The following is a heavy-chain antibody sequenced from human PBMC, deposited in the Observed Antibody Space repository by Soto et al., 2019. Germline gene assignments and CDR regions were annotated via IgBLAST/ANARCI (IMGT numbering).Heavy chain of an antibody. D-gene: IGHD3-3*01. CDR3: ARGGSDDFWSGYYQAGYYGMDV. CDR2: ISAYNGNT. V-gene: IGHV1-18*04. Sequence: SVKVSCKASGYTFTSYGISWVRQAPGQGLEWMGWISAYNGNTNYAQKLQGRVTMTTDTSTSTAYMELRSLRSDDTAVYYCARGGSDDFWSGYYQAGYYGMDVWGQGTTVTVSS. J-gene: IGHJ6*02. CDR1: GYTFTSYG.